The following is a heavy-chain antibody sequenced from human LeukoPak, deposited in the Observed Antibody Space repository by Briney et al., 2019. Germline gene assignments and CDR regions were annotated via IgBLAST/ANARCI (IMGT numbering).Heavy chain of an antibody. CDR3: ARGGIFVEVLRFLEWTMQGNWFDP. J-gene: IGHJ5*02. Sequence: ASVKVSCKASEYTFTGYYMHWVRQAPGQGLEWMGCINPNSGGTNYAHKFQGRVTMTRDTSISTAYMELSRLRSDDTAVYYCARGGIFVEVLRFLEWTMQGNWFDPWGQGTLVTVSS. D-gene: IGHD3-3*01. V-gene: IGHV1-2*02. CDR2: INPNSGGT. CDR1: EYTFTGYY.